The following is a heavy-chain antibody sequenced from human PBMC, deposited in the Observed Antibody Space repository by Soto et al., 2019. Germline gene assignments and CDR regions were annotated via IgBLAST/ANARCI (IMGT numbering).Heavy chain of an antibody. V-gene: IGHV4-34*01. CDR3: VRGSTIFRVGLDNGVFDI. CDR2: INHSGST. J-gene: IGHJ3*02. CDR1: GGSFSGYY. Sequence: SETLSLTCAVYGGSFSGYYWSWIRQPPGKGLEWIGEINHSGSTNYNPSLKSRVTISVDTSKNQFSLKLSSVTAADTAVYYCVRGSTIFRVGLDNGVFDIWGQGTMVTVSS. D-gene: IGHD3-3*01.